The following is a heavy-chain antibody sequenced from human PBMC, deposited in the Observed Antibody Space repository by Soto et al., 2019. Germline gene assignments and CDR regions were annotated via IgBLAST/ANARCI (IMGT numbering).Heavy chain of an antibody. CDR1: GYTFSSYG. CDR3: ARESYYYGSGRGWFDP. Sequence: QVQLVQSGAEVKKPGASVKVSCKASGYTFSSYGISWVRQAPGQGLEWMGWISAYNGNTNYAQKLQGRVTMTTDTSTSTAYMELRSLRSHDTAVYHCARESYYYGSGRGWFDPWGQGTLVTVSS. J-gene: IGHJ5*02. CDR2: ISAYNGNT. V-gene: IGHV1-18*01. D-gene: IGHD3-10*01.